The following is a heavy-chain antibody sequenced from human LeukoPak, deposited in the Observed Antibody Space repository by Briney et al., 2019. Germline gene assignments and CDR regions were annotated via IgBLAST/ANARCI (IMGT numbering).Heavy chain of an antibody. J-gene: IGHJ4*02. CDR1: GSTFSSYG. V-gene: IGHV3-30*02. Sequence: GGSLRLSCAASGSTFSSYGMHWVRQAPGKGLEWVAFIRYDGSNKYYADSVKGRFTISRDNSKNTLYLQMNSLRAEDTAVYYCAKSSRRYCSGGSCYFDYWGQGTLVTVSS. CDR3: AKSSRRYCSGGSCYFDY. D-gene: IGHD2-15*01. CDR2: IRYDGSNK.